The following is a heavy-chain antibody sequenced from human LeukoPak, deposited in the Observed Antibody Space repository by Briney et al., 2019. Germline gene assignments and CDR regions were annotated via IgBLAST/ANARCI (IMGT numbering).Heavy chain of an antibody. CDR3: ATRPGYCSSTSCESAFDI. CDR2: IYYSGST. CDR1: GGSISGSAYY. V-gene: IGHV4-39*01. D-gene: IGHD2-2*01. Sequence: PSETLPLTCTVSGGSISGSAYYWGWIRQPPGKGLEWIGSIYYSGSTYYNPSLKSRVTISVDTSKNQFSLKLSSVTAADTAVYYCATRPGYCSSTSCESAFDIWGQGTMVTVSS. J-gene: IGHJ3*02.